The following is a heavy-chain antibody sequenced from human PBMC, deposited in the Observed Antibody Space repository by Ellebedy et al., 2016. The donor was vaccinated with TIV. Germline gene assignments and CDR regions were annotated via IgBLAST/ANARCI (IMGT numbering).Heavy chain of an antibody. CDR3: ARHPNYYDSSGYYYVPPYYFDY. Sequence: PGGSLRLSCKGSGYSFTSYWIGWVRQMPGKGLEWMGIIYPGDSDTRYSPSFQGQVTSSADKSISTAYLQWSSLKASDTAMYYCARHPNYYDSSGYYYVPPYYFDYWGQGTLVTVSS. V-gene: IGHV5-51*01. D-gene: IGHD3-22*01. CDR2: IYPGDSDT. CDR1: GYSFTSYW. J-gene: IGHJ4*02.